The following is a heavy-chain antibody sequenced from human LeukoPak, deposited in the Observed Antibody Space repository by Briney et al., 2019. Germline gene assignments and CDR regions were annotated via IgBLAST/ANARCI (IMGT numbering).Heavy chain of an antibody. CDR2: IYHSGST. V-gene: IGHV4-4*02. Sequence: PSETQSLTCAVSGGSISSSNWWSWVRQPPGKGLEWIGEIYHSGSTNYNPSLKSRVTISVDKSKNQFSLKLSSVTAADTAVYYCARNGSGSYYNGYYYGMDVWGQGTTVTVSS. D-gene: IGHD3-10*01. J-gene: IGHJ6*02. CDR1: GGSISSSNW. CDR3: ARNGSGSYYNGYYYGMDV.